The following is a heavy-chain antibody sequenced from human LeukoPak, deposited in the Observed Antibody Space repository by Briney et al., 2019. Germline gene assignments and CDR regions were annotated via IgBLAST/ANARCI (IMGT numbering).Heavy chain of an antibody. CDR1: GFTLSSYA. Sequence: GGSLRLSCAASGFTLSSYAMSWVRQAPGKGLEWVSAISGSSGSTYYADSVKGRFTISRDNSKNTLYLQMNSLRAEDTAVYYCAKALAAAGTLYSMDVWGQGSTVTVSS. D-gene: IGHD6-13*01. J-gene: IGHJ6*02. V-gene: IGHV3-23*01. CDR3: AKALAAAGTLYSMDV. CDR2: ISGSSGST.